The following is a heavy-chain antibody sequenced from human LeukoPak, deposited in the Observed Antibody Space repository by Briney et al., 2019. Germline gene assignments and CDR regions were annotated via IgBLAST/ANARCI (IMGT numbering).Heavy chain of an antibody. V-gene: IGHV3-11*06. J-gene: IGHJ6*02. Sequence: PGGSLRLSCAASGFTFSDYYMNWIRQAPGKGLEWISYMSSSTGYTNYADSVKGRFTISRDNAKNSLFLYMSNLRAEDTAVYYCARVGQDYYYGMDVWGQGTTVTVS. CDR1: GFTFSDYY. CDR2: MSSSTGYT. CDR3: ARVGQDYYYGMDV.